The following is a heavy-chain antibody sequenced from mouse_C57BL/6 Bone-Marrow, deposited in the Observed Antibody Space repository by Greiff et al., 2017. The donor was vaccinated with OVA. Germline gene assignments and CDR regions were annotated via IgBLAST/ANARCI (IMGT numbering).Heavy chain of an antibody. CDR2: IYPRSGNT. D-gene: IGHD4-1*01. Sequence: VQLQQSGAELARPGASVKLSCKASGYTLTSYGISWVKQRTGQGLEWIGDIYPRSGNTYYNEKFKGKATLTANKSSSTAYMELRSLTSEDSAVYFCALTQYFYVWDTGTAVTVSS. V-gene: IGHV1-81*01. CDR3: ALTQYFYV. J-gene: IGHJ1*03. CDR1: GYTLTSYG.